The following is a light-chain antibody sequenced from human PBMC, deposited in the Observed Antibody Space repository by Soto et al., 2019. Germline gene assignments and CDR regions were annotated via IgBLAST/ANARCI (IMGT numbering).Light chain of an antibody. Sequence: QSVLTQPASVSGSPGQSITISCTGTSSDVGGYNYVSWYHQHPGKAPKLMIYEVSNRPSGVSNRSSGSKSGNTASLTISGLQAEDEADYYCSSYTSSSSYVFGTGTKGTLL. V-gene: IGLV2-14*01. CDR3: SSYTSSSSYV. CDR2: EVS. CDR1: SSDVGGYNY. J-gene: IGLJ1*01.